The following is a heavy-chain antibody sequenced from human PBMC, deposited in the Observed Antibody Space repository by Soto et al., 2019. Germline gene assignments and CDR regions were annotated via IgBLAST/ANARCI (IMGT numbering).Heavy chain of an antibody. CDR1: GYTFTSYA. J-gene: IGHJ6*02. Sequence: ASVKVSCKASGYTFTSYAMHWVRQAPGQRLEWMGWINAGNGNTKYSQKFQGRVTITRDTSASTAYMGLSSLRSEDTAVYYCARDLRVVVPAWSLPSDYYYYGMDVWGQGTTVTVSS. D-gene: IGHD2-2*01. CDR2: INAGNGNT. CDR3: ARDLRVVVPAWSLPSDYYYYGMDV. V-gene: IGHV1-3*01.